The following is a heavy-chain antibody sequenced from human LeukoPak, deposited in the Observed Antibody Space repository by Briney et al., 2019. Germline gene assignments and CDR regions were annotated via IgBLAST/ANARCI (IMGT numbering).Heavy chain of an antibody. J-gene: IGHJ3*02. Sequence: GGSLRLSCAASGFSLSSHWMSWVRLPPGKGLEWVASIKQDGSEKYYVDSVKGRFTISRDNAKNSLYQQMSSLRAEDTAVYYCARAGTPWGFDIWGQGTMVTVSS. CDR1: GFSLSSHW. CDR3: ARAGTPWGFDI. D-gene: IGHD7-27*01. V-gene: IGHV3-7*04. CDR2: IKQDGSEK.